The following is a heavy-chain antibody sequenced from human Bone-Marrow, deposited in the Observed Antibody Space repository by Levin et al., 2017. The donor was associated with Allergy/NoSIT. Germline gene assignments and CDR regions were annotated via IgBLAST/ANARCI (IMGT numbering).Heavy chain of an antibody. Sequence: ASVKVSCKASGYTFTDFYLHWVRQAPGQGPEWVGDISPLGGDTTYAQKFQGRVTLTRDTSIATASMYLLSLPSDDTAVYYCARDSPVGGTFYGFDLWGQGTVVAVSS. J-gene: IGHJ3*01. CDR3: ARDSPVGGTFYGFDL. V-gene: IGHV1-2*02. D-gene: IGHD1-26*01. CDR2: ISPLGGDT. CDR1: GYTFTDFY.